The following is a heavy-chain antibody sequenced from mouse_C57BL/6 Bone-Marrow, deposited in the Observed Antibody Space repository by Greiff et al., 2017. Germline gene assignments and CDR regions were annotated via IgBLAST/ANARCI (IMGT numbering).Heavy chain of an antibody. CDR2: IDPSDSYT. Sequence: QVQLQQPGAELVMPGASVKLSCKASGYTFTSYWMHWVKQRPGQGLEWIGEIDPSDSYTNYKQKFKGKSTLTVDKSSSTAYMKLSSLTSEDSAVYYCARAGYSLDWFAYWGQGTLVTVSA. J-gene: IGHJ3*01. CDR1: GYTFTSYW. D-gene: IGHD2-12*01. CDR3: ARAGYSLDWFAY. V-gene: IGHV1-69*01.